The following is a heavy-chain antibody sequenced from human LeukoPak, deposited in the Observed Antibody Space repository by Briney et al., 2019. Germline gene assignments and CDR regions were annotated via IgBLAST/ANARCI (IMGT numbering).Heavy chain of an antibody. CDR2: IYHSGST. V-gene: IGHV4-4*02. CDR1: GGSISSSNW. Sequence: SETLSLTCAVSGGSISSSNWWSWVRQPPGQGLEWIGEIYHSGSTNYNPSLKSRVTISVDKSKNQFSLRLSSVTAADTAVYYCARGRKNYYYYGMDVWGQGTTVTVSS. J-gene: IGHJ6*02. CDR3: ARGRKNYYYYGMDV.